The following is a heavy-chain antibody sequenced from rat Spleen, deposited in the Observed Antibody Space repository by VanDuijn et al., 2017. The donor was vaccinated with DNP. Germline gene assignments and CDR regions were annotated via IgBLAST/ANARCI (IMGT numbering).Heavy chain of an antibody. V-gene: IGHV5-20*01. CDR1: GFTFSDYG. CDR2: ISPDGHIT. CDR3: ARVGDLHDGGSGDALDA. Sequence: EVQLVESGGDLVQPGRSMKLSCAASGFTFSDYGMAWVLQAPTKGLEWVASISPDGHITYYRDSVKGRFTISRDTAKSSLYLQMNSLRSEDTATYYCARVGDLHDGGSGDALDAWGQGTSVTVSS. D-gene: IGHD1-12*02. J-gene: IGHJ4*01.